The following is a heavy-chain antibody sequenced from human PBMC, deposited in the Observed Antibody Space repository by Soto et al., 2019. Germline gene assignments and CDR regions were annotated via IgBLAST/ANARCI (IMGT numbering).Heavy chain of an antibody. J-gene: IGHJ5*02. V-gene: IGHV3-21*01. CDR2: ISGTGVYI. CDR3: AREGAVKPFSS. Sequence: PGGSLRLSCVASGFTFSNYNMNWVRQAPGKGLEWVSHISGTGVYIHYADAVKGRFTISRDNAKSAVYLQMNSLRAEDTAVYYCAREGAVKPFSSWGQGALVTVSS. CDR1: GFTFSNYN.